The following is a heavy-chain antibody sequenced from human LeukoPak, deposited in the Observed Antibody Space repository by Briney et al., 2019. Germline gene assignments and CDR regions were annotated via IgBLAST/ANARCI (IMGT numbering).Heavy chain of an antibody. D-gene: IGHD6-13*01. Sequence: PGRSLRLSCAASGFTFDDYAMHWVRQAPGKGLEWVSSISWNSGSIGYADSVKGRFTISRDNAKNSLYLQMNSLRVEDMALYYCAKDSKYTSSWSHLDYWGQGTLVTVSS. V-gene: IGHV3-9*03. CDR2: ISWNSGSI. CDR3: AKDSKYTSSWSHLDY. CDR1: GFTFDDYA. J-gene: IGHJ4*02.